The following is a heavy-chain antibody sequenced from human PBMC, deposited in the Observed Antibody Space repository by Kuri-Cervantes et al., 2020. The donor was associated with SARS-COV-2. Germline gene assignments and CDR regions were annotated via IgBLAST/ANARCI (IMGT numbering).Heavy chain of an antibody. V-gene: IGHV4-61*02. Sequence: SETLSLTCTVSACSISSGSYYWSWIRQPGGKGLDWIGRIDTSGSTNYNPSLKSRVTISVDTSKNQFSLKLSSVTAADTAVYYCARDGTYYYGSGGYYYYYGMDVWGQGTTVTVSS. CDR1: ACSISSGSYY. CDR2: IDTSGST. CDR3: ARDGTYYYGSGGYYYYYGMDV. D-gene: IGHD3-10*01. J-gene: IGHJ6*02.